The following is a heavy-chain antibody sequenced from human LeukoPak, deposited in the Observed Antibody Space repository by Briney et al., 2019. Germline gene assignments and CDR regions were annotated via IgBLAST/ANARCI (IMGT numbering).Heavy chain of an antibody. CDR2: IWYDGSNK. J-gene: IGHJ3*02. CDR1: GFTFSSYG. D-gene: IGHD6-13*01. V-gene: IGHV3-33*01. Sequence: GGSLRLSCAASGFTFSSYGMHWVRQAPGKGLEWVAVIWYDGSNKYYADSVKGRFTISRDNSKNTLYLQMNSLRAEDTAVYYCARGYSSTSGLEAFDIWGQGTMVTVSS. CDR3: ARGYSSTSGLEAFDI.